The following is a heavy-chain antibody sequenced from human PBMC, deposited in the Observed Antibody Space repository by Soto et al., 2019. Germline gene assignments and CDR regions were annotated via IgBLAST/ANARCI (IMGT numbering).Heavy chain of an antibody. CDR3: AHYYGDEQPRCCDY. D-gene: IGHD4-17*01. V-gene: IGHV2-5*02. J-gene: IGHJ4*02. Sequence: QITLKESGPPLVKPTQTLTLTCTFSGFSLSTSRVGVGWIRQPPGKTLEWLALIYWDDDKRYSPSLKSRLTITKDTSKNQVLLTMTNMDPVDTATYYCAHYYGDEQPRCCDYWGQGTLVTVSS. CDR2: IYWDDDK. CDR1: GFSLSTSRVG.